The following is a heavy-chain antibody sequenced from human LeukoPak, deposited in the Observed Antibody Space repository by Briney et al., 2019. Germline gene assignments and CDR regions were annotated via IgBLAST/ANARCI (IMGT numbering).Heavy chain of an antibody. D-gene: IGHD3-22*01. CDR2: IYYSGST. V-gene: IGHV4-31*03. J-gene: IGHJ4*02. Sequence: SETLSLTCTVSGGSISSGGYYWRWIRQHPGKGLEWIGYIYYSGSTYYNLSLKSRVTISVDMSKNQFSLKLSSVTAADTAVYYCARSVYYYDSSGYYIFDYWGQGTLVTVSS. CDR3: ARSVYYYDSSGYYIFDY. CDR1: GGSISSGGYY.